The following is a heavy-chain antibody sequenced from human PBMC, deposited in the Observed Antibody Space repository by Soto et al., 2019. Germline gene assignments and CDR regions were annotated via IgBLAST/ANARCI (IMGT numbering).Heavy chain of an antibody. J-gene: IGHJ4*02. Sequence: ASVKVSCKASGYTFTSYYMHWVRQAPGQGLEWMGIISPSGGSTSYAQKFQGRVTMTRDTSTSTVYMELRSLRAEDTAVYYCAKDQGSSWYEIDYWGQGTLVTVSS. CDR3: AKDQGSSWYEIDY. D-gene: IGHD6-13*01. CDR2: ISPSGGST. CDR1: GYTFTSYY. V-gene: IGHV1-46*01.